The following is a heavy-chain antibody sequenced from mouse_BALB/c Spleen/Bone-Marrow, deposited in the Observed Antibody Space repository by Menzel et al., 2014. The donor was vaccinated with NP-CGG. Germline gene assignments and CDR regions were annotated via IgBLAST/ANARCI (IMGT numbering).Heavy chain of an antibody. D-gene: IGHD1-1*01. V-gene: IGHV1-82*01. CDR1: GYVFSSSW. CDR2: IYPGDGDT. J-gene: IGHJ3*01. CDR3: ARAGSSWFAY. Sequence: QVHVKQSGPELVKPGASVKISCRASGYVFSSSWMNWVKQRPGQGLEWIGRIYPGDGDTNYNGKFKGKATLTADKSSSTAYMQLSSLTSVDSAVYFCARAGSSWFAYWGQGTLVTVSA.